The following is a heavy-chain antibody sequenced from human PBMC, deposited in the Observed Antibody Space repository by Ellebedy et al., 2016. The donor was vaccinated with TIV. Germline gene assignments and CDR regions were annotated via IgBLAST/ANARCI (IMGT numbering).Heavy chain of an antibody. J-gene: IGHJ4*02. CDR3: ARIDSWQPIDD. CDR1: GGSVSSTRYY. CDR2: VYYSGSP. Sequence: MPSETLSLTCSVSGGSVSSTRYYWAWICQPPGKGLEYIGSVYYSGSPYYNPSFKSRVTLSADTSKNQFSLNLRTVTAADTAVYYCARIDSWQPIDDWGQGILVTISS. D-gene: IGHD3-9*01. V-gene: IGHV4-39*01.